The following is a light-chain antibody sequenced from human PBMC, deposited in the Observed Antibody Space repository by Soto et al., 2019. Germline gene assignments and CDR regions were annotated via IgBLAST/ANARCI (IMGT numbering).Light chain of an antibody. CDR3: CSTAGNYTLV. J-gene: IGLJ2*01. V-gene: IGLV2-11*01. CDR1: SSDIGAYDY. CDR2: EVN. Sequence: QSALTQPASLSGSPGQSITISCTGTSSDIGAYDYVSWFQQHPGKAPKLMISEVNKRPSGVPDRFSGSRSGNTASLTISGLQAEDEADYYCCSTAGNYTLVFGGGTKLTVL.